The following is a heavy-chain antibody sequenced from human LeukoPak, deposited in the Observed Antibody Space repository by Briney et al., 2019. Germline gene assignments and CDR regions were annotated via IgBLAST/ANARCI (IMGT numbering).Heavy chain of an antibody. Sequence: GGALRIGSVATGVTFGSYWGTWGRQALGKGLEWLANIKEDGSIQYYLDSVRGRFTIPRDNAKTSVYLQLNSLRADDTAVYYCARDVWTGVAVSDYWGQGTLVTVSS. D-gene: IGHD6-19*01. CDR1: GVTFGSYW. CDR2: IKEDGSIQ. CDR3: ARDVWTGVAVSDY. J-gene: IGHJ4*02. V-gene: IGHV3-7*01.